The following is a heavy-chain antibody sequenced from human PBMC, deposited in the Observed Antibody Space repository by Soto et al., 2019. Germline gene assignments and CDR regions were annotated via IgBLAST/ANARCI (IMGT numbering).Heavy chain of an antibody. D-gene: IGHD6-13*01. CDR2: IIPLLATP. CDR1: GGTFSSYA. Sequence: VPSRAEVKKPGSSVKVSCKASGGTFSSYAFSWVRQAPGQGLEWMGGIIPLLATPNYAQKFQGRVTITADKSTSTAYMELSSLRSEDTAVYFCAGGRGASAGYYFDYWGQETLVTVSS. V-gene: IGHV1-69*06. J-gene: IGHJ4*02. CDR3: AGGRGASAGYYFDY.